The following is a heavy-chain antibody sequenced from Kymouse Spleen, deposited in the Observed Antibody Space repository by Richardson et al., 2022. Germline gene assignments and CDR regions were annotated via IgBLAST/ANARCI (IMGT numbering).Heavy chain of an antibody. Sequence: EVQLVESGGGLVQPGRSLRLSCAASGFTFDDYAMHWVRQAPGKGLEWVSGISWNSGSIGYADSVKGRFTISRDNAKNSLYLQMNSLRAEDTALYYCAKDITGQWWYYYGMDVWGQGTTVTVSS. CDR2: ISWNSGSI. CDR3: AKDITGQWWYYYGMDV. D-gene: IGHD2-15*01. V-gene: IGHV3-9*01. CDR1: GFTFDDYA. J-gene: IGHJ6*02.